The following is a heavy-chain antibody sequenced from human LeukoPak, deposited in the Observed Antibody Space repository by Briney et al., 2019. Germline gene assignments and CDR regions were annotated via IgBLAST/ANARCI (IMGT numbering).Heavy chain of an antibody. J-gene: IGHJ4*02. CDR3: AILYGDYEYYFDY. Sequence: SQTLSLTCAVYGESFSGYYWSWIRQPPGKGLELIGEINHRGSTNYNPSLKSRVTISVDTSKNQFSPKLSSVPAADTAVYYCAILYGDYEYYFDYWGQGTLVTVSS. D-gene: IGHD4-17*01. CDR1: GESFSGYY. CDR2: INHRGST. V-gene: IGHV4-34*01.